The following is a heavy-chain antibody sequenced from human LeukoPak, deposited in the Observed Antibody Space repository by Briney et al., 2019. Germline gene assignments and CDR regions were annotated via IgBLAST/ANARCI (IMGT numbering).Heavy chain of an antibody. CDR1: GGTFSSYA. CDR3: ARTGGYCSGGSCYSTHAFDI. D-gene: IGHD2-15*01. J-gene: IGHJ3*02. V-gene: IGHV1-69*04. CDR2: IIPILGIA. Sequence: GASVKVSCKASGGTFSSYAISWVRQAPGQGLEWMGRIIPILGIANYAQKFRGRVTITADKSTSTAYMELSSLRSEDTAVYYCARTGGYCSGGSCYSTHAFDIWGQGTMVTVSS.